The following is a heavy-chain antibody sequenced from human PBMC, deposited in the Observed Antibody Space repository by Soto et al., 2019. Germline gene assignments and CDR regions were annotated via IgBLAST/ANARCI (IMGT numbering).Heavy chain of an antibody. Sequence: QLQLQESGSGLVKPSQTLSLTCGVSGGAISSGGYSWSWFRRPPGKGLGWIGYIYHSGSTVYNPSLKGRVTLSVDGSKNQFSLRLSSVTAADTAVYYCARGPYQLLWAFDPWGQGTLVTVS. J-gene: IGHJ5*02. CDR3: ARGPYQLLWAFDP. D-gene: IGHD2-2*01. V-gene: IGHV4-30-2*01. CDR2: IYHSGST. CDR1: GGAISSGGYS.